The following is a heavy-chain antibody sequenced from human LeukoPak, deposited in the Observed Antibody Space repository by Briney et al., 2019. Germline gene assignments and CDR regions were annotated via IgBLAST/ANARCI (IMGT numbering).Heavy chain of an antibody. CDR1: GFTFSSYA. CDR2: IYYSGST. CDR3: ASGYSYGYLASPLDY. Sequence: LRLSCAASGFTFSSYAMSWVRQPPGKGLEWIGYIYYSGSTYYNPSLKSRVTISVDTSKNQFSLKLSSVTAADTAVYYCASGYSYGYLASPLDYWGQGTLVTVSS. J-gene: IGHJ4*02. V-gene: IGHV4-30-4*08. D-gene: IGHD5-18*01.